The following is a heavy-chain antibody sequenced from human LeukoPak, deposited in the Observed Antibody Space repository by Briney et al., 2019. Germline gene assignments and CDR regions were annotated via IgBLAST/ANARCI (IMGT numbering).Heavy chain of an antibody. Sequence: PGGSLRLSCAASGFAFSNYWMSWVRQAPGKGLEWVANIKEDGSIEDYVDSVKGRFTVSRDNAKKSPYLQMNSLRVEDTAVYYCVSQQLAPPWGQGTLVTVSS. CDR1: GFAFSNYW. CDR3: VSQQLAPP. D-gene: IGHD5-24*01. CDR2: IKEDGSIE. J-gene: IGHJ5*02. V-gene: IGHV3-7*01.